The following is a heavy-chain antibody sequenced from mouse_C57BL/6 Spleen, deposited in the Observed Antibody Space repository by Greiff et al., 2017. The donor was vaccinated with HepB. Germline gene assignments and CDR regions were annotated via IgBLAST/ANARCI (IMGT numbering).Heavy chain of an antibody. CDR1: GFTFSSYA. CDR3: ARDRTVVIKDAMDY. J-gene: IGHJ4*01. V-gene: IGHV5-4*01. Sequence: EVKVVESGGGLVKPGGSLKLSCAASGFTFSSYAMSWVRQTPEKRLEWVATISDGGSYTYYPDNVKGRFTISRDNAKNNLYLQMSHLKSEDTAMYYCARDRTVVIKDAMDYWGQGTSVTVSS. CDR2: ISDGGSYT. D-gene: IGHD1-1*01.